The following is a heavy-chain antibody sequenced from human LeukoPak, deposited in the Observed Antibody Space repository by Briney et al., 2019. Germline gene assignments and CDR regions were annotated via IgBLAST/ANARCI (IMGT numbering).Heavy chain of an antibody. J-gene: IGHJ6*02. CDR2: ISGSGGST. Sequence: GESLRLSCAASGFTFSSYAMSWVRQAPGKGLEWVSAISGSGGSTYYADSVKGRFTISRDNSKNTLYLQMNSLRAEDTAVYYCAKTTVTTSHYYYGMDVWGQGTTVTVSS. V-gene: IGHV3-23*01. CDR3: AKTTVTTSHYYYGMDV. CDR1: GFTFSSYA. D-gene: IGHD4-17*01.